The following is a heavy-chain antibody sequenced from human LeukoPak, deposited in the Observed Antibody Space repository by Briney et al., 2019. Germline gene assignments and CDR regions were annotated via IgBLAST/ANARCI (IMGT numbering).Heavy chain of an antibody. V-gene: IGHV4-59*08. Sequence: SETLSLTCTVSGDSLSSHYWSWIRQPPGKGLEWIGYIYGSGSTHYDPSLRSRVTISEDTSKNQFSLNLTSVTAADTAVYYCARIVGWYSHDSWGQGTLVTVSS. J-gene: IGHJ4*02. CDR1: GDSLSSHY. CDR2: IYGSGST. CDR3: ARIVGWYSHDS. D-gene: IGHD6-19*01.